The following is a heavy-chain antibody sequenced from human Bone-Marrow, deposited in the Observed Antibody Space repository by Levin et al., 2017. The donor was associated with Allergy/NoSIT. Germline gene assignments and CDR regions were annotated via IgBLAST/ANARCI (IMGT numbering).Heavy chain of an antibody. Sequence: PGGSLRLSCAASGFIFSSRWMNWVRRAPGKGLEWLAIIKGDGTEKHYVDSVKGRFTISRDNAENSLYLQMNSLRVEDTAVYYCVRGAGFLFDYWSQGILVTVSS. CDR3: VRGAGFLFDY. V-gene: IGHV3-7*01. D-gene: IGHD6-25*01. J-gene: IGHJ4*02. CDR2: IKGDGTEK. CDR1: GFIFSSRW.